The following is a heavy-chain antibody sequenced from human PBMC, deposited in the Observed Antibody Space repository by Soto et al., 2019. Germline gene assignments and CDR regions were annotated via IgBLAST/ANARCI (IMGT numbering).Heavy chain of an antibody. CDR2: IYPGDSDT. Sequence: GESLKISCKGSGYTFTDYWIGWVRQLPGKGLEWMGTIYPGDSDTRYSPSFQGQVTISADKSISTAYLQWSRLKASDTAMYSGARHYTGTPSISLGGRDVWGQGTTGTVSS. V-gene: IGHV5-51*01. CDR1: GYTFTDYW. CDR3: ARHYTGTPSISLGGRDV. D-gene: IGHD4-4*01. J-gene: IGHJ6*01.